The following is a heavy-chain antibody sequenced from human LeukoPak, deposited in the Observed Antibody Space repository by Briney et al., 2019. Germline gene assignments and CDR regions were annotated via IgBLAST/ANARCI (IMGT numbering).Heavy chain of an antibody. V-gene: IGHV1-8*02. CDR2: MNPNSGNT. J-gene: IGHJ4*02. CDR1: GYTFTSYY. Sequence: ASVKVSCKASGYTFTSYYMHWVRQAPGQGLEWMGWMNPNSGNTGYAQKFQGRVTMTRNTSISTAYMELSSLRSEDTAVYYCARVPGGAAGNLDYWGQGTLVTVSS. D-gene: IGHD6-13*01. CDR3: ARVPGGAAGNLDY.